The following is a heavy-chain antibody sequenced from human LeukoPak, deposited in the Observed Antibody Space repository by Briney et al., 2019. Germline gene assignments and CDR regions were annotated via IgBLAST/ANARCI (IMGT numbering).Heavy chain of an antibody. CDR2: INDSGSA. CDR3: ARVYRDDFWSGYSTHFDS. J-gene: IGHJ4*02. V-gene: IGHV4-59*01. CDR1: GGSISNYY. D-gene: IGHD3-3*01. Sequence: SETLSLTCTVSGGSISNYYWTWIRQPPGKGLEWIVYINDSGSANYNAALMSRVTMSVYTAKYQLSLKMTTVTAADKAVYSCARVYRDDFWSGYSTHFDSWGQGTLVTVSS.